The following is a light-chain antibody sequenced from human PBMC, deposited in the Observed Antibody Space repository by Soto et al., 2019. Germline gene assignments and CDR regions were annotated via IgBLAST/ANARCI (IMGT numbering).Light chain of an antibody. CDR1: QSISSW. J-gene: IGKJ1*01. V-gene: IGKV1-5*03. CDR3: QQYNTYSRT. Sequence: DIQMTQSPSTLSASVGDRVTITCRASQSISSWLAWYQQKPGKAPKLLIYKASSLESGVPPRFSGSGSGTEFTLTISGLQPDDFATYYCQQYNTYSRTFGQGTKVDIK. CDR2: KAS.